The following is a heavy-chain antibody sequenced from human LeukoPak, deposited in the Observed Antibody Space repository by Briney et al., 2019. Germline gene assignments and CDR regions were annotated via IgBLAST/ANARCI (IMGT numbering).Heavy chain of an antibody. CDR2: INDGGTYT. V-gene: IGHV3-74*01. CDR1: GFAFTEYW. CDR3: AREIKIQGFRAFDH. J-gene: IGHJ4*02. D-gene: IGHD3-10*01. Sequence: TGGSLRLSCAASGFAFTEYWMHWVRQTPGKGLMWVSRINDGGTYTAYADSVKGRFTVSRDNAANTLYLQMNSLRVEDTAIYYCAREIKIQGFRAFDHWGQGTPVTVSS.